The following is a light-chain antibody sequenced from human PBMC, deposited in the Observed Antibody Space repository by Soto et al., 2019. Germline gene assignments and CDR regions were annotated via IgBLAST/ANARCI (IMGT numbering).Light chain of an antibody. Sequence: QSVLTQPPSASGTPGQRVTISCSGSSSNIGSNYVYWYQQLPGTAPKLLIYRNNQRPSGVPDRLSGSKSGTSASLAISGLRSEDEADYYCAAWDDSLSGLYVFGTRTKLTVL. CDR1: SSNIGSNY. CDR3: AAWDDSLSGLYV. V-gene: IGLV1-47*01. CDR2: RNN. J-gene: IGLJ1*01.